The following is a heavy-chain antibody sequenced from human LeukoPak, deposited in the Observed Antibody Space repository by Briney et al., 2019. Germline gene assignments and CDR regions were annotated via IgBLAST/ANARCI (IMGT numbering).Heavy chain of an antibody. CDR2: ISNSGSTI. CDR1: GFTFSDYY. V-gene: IGHV3-11*04. J-gene: IGHJ4*02. CDR3: ARDESYYDFWSGGGGNGY. D-gene: IGHD3-3*01. Sequence: GGSLRLSCAASGFTFSDYYMSWIRQAPGKGLEWVSYISNSGSTIYYADSVKGRFTISRDNAKNSLYLQMNSLRAEDTAVYYCARDESYYDFWSGGGGNGYWGQGTLVTVSS.